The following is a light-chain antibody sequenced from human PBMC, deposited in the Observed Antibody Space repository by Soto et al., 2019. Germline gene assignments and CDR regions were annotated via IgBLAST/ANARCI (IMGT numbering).Light chain of an antibody. CDR1: QSLSSN. CDR3: QQYGSSPRT. J-gene: IGKJ1*01. Sequence: EIVMTQSPATLSLSPGERATLSCRASQSLSSNLAWYQQKPGQAPRIIIFAASGRATGIPDRFSGSGSGTDFTLTISRLEPEDFAVYYCQQYGSSPRTFGQGTKVDIK. V-gene: IGKV3-20*01. CDR2: AAS.